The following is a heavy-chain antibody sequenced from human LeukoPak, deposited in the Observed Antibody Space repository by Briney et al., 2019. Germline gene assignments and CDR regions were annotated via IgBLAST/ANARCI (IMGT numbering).Heavy chain of an antibody. J-gene: IGHJ4*02. CDR1: GGTFSSYA. Sequence: ASVKVSCKASGGTFSSYAISWVRQAPGQGLEWMGGIIPIFGTANYAQKFQGRVTITADESTSTAYMELSSLRSEDTAVYYCARDRVVVTASLPDYWGQGTLVTVSS. CDR2: IIPIFGTA. D-gene: IGHD2-21*02. V-gene: IGHV1-69*13. CDR3: ARDRVVVTASLPDY.